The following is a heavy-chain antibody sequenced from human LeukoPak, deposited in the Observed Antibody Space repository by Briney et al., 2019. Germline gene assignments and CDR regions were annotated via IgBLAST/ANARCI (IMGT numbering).Heavy chain of an antibody. CDR1: GFTFSSYA. CDR2: ITGSGGST. V-gene: IGHV3-23*01. J-gene: IGHJ4*02. D-gene: IGHD3-10*01. Sequence: GGSLRLSCAASGFTFSSYAMNWVRQAPGKGLEWVSSITGSGGSTYYADSAKGRFTISRDNSKNTLYLEMNSLRAEDTAVYYCARDSGVRDSIDYWGQGTLVTVSS. CDR3: ARDSGVRDSIDY.